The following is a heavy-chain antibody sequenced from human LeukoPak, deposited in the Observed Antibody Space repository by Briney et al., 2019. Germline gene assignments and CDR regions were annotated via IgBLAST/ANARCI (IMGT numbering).Heavy chain of an antibody. CDR3: ATLDSTKSVF. CDR2: IKQDGSEE. D-gene: IGHD2-2*01. Sequence: GGCLRLSCVASEFRLGRDWISWVREAPGKGLEGVVCIKQDGSEEYYVGSVRGRFTVSVDNGKNSLYLQMNSLRAEDTARYYCATLDSTKSVFWGRGTAVTVSS. J-gene: IGHJ1*01. V-gene: IGHV3-7*01. CDR1: EFRLGRDW.